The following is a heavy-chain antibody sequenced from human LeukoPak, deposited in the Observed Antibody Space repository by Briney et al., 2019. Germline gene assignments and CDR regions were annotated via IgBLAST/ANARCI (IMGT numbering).Heavy chain of an antibody. CDR3: ARDLGQYYDTSDNWFDP. CDR1: GFTFSTYW. CDR2: IKQDGSEK. J-gene: IGHJ5*02. V-gene: IGHV3-7*01. D-gene: IGHD3-22*01. Sequence: AGGSLRLSCAASGFTFSTYWMTWVRQAPGKGLEWVANIKQDGSEKYFVDSVKGRFTISRDNANNSLYLQMNSLRAEDTAVYYCARDLGQYYDTSDNWFDPWGQGTLVTVSS.